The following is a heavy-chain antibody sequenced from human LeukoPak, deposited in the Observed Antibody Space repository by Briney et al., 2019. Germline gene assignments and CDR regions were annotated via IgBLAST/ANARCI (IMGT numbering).Heavy chain of an antibody. V-gene: IGHV4-4*07. D-gene: IGHD3-10*01. CDR2: IYTSGST. CDR3: ARAYYYGSGSYAFDI. CDR1: GGSISSYY. Sequence: SETLSLTCTVSGGSISSYYWSWIRQPAGKGLEWIGRIYTSGSTNYNPSLKNRVTMSVDTSKNQFSLKLSSVTAADTAVYYCARAYYYGSGSYAFDIWGQGTMVTVSS. J-gene: IGHJ3*02.